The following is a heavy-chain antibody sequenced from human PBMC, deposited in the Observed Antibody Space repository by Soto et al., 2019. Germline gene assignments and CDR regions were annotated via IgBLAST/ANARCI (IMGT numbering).Heavy chain of an antibody. CDR2: IIPILGIA. CDR3: ARSPSNWGFDY. J-gene: IGHJ4*02. Sequence: GASVKVSCKASGGSFSNFAVNWVRQAPGQGLEWMGRIIPILGIANYAQKFQGRVTITADKSTSTAYMELSSLRSEDTAVYYCARSPSNWGFDYWGLGTLVTVSS. D-gene: IGHD7-27*01. CDR1: GGSFSNFA. V-gene: IGHV1-69*04.